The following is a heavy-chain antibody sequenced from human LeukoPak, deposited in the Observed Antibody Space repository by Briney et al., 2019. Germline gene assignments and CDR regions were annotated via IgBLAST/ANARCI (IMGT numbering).Heavy chain of an antibody. CDR2: INPNSGGT. CDR1: GYTFTGYY. D-gene: IGHD6-13*01. V-gene: IGHV1-2*04. J-gene: IGHJ4*02. CDR3: ARLSSSWDRTFDY. Sequence: ASVKVSCKASGYTFTGYYMHWVRQAPGQGLEWMGWINPNSGGTNYAQKFQGWVTMTRDTSISTAYMELSRLRSDDTAVYYCARLSSSWDRTFDYWGQGTLVTVSS.